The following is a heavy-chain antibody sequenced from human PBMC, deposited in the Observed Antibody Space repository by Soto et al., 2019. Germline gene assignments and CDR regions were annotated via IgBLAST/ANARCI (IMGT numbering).Heavy chain of an antibody. CDR1: GYTFTSYY. Sequence: ASVKVSCKASGYTFTSYYMHWVRQAPGQGLEWMGIINPSGGSTSYAQKFQGRVTMTRDTSKNTLYLQMDSLRAEDTAVYYCAKDYYDSSGFDYWGQGTLVTVSS. CDR3: AKDYYDSSGFDY. J-gene: IGHJ4*02. V-gene: IGHV1-46*01. CDR2: INPSGGST. D-gene: IGHD3-22*01.